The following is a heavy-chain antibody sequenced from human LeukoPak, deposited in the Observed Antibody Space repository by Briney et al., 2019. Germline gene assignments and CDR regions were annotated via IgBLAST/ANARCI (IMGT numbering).Heavy chain of an antibody. CDR1: GGSISSSSYY. CDR2: IYYSGST. CDR3: ARPQGWLGTQPFDY. D-gene: IGHD6-19*01. J-gene: IGHJ4*02. Sequence: SETLSLTCTVSGGSISSSSYYWGWIRQPPGKGLEWIGTIYYSGSTYYNPSLKSRVTISVDTSKNQFSLKLSSVTAADTAVYYCARPQGWLGTQPFDYWGQGTLVTVSS. V-gene: IGHV4-39*01.